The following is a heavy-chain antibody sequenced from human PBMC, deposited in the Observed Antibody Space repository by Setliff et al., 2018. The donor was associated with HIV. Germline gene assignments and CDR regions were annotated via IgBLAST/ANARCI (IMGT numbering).Heavy chain of an antibody. V-gene: IGHV3-7*01. Sequence: GGSLRLSCAASGFTFSSAWMGWVRQAPAKGLEWVANISPDGSATYYVDSVKGRFTISRDNSKNTLYLQMNSLRAEDTAVYYCAKDLVTTTGPDYWGQGTLVTVSS. CDR3: AKDLVTTTGPDY. D-gene: IGHD1-1*01. J-gene: IGHJ4*02. CDR1: GFTFSSAW. CDR2: ISPDGSAT.